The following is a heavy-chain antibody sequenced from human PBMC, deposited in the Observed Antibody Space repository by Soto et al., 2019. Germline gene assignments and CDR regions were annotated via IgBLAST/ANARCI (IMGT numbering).Heavy chain of an antibody. CDR3: ARDHVRIVAATAWFDP. J-gene: IGHJ5*02. CDR1: GYTFTSYG. D-gene: IGHD1-26*01. V-gene: IGHV1-18*01. Sequence: ASVKVSCKASGYTFTSYGISWVRQAPGQGLEWMGRISAYNGNTNYAQKLQGRVTMTTDTSTSTAYMELRSLRSDDKDVYSCARDHVRIVAATAWFDPWGQGTLVTVSS. CDR2: ISAYNGNT.